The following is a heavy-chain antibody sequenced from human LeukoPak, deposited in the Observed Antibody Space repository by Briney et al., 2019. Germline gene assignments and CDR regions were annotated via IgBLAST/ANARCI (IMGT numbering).Heavy chain of an antibody. Sequence: PSETLSLTCTVYGGSVSSRIYYWGWIRQPPGKGLEWIGSIYYSGSTSYNPSLKSRVTISVDTSKNQFSLKLTSVTAADMAVYYCASRNDILTGYVFDFWGQGTLVTVSS. V-gene: IGHV4-39*01. D-gene: IGHD3-9*01. CDR2: IYYSGST. CDR3: ASRNDILTGYVFDF. CDR1: GGSVSSRIYY. J-gene: IGHJ4*02.